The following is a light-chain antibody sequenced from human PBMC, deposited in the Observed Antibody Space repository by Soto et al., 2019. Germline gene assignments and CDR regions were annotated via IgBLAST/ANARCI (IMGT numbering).Light chain of an antibody. CDR2: LGS. CDR1: QNLLHSNGYNY. J-gene: IGKJ4*01. CDR3: AQGLATPFT. V-gene: IGKV2-28*01. Sequence: EIVLTQSPLSLPVTPGEPASISCRSSQNLLHSNGYNYLNWYLQKTGQSPQLLIYLGSNRASGGPDRFSGSGSGTDFTLTINRVEAEDVGLYFCAQGLATPFTFGGGTKVEIK.